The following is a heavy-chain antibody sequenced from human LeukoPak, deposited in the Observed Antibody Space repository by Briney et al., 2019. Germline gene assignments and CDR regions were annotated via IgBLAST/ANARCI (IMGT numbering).Heavy chain of an antibody. CDR2: IYYSGST. Sequence: PSETLSLTCTVSGGSISSSSYYWGWIRQPPGKGLEWIGSIYYSGSTYYNPSLKSRVTISVDTSKNQFSLKLSSVTAADTAVYYCARSGGSSPLGAFDIWGQGTMVTVSS. CDR3: ARSGGSSPLGAFDI. V-gene: IGHV4-39*07. J-gene: IGHJ3*02. CDR1: GGSISSSSYY. D-gene: IGHD1-26*01.